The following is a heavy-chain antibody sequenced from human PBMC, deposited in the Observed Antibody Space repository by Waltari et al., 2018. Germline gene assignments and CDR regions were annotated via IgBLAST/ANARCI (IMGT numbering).Heavy chain of an antibody. CDR1: GYTFTSYG. J-gene: IGHJ4*02. Sequence: QVQLVQSGAEVKKPGASVKVSCKASGYTFTSYGISWVRRAPGQGLEWMGWISAYNGNTNYAQKLQGRVTMTTDTSTSTAYMELRSLRSDDTAVYYCARDKGYYDSSGYPGFDYWGQGTLVTVSS. D-gene: IGHD3-22*01. CDR3: ARDKGYYDSSGYPGFDY. V-gene: IGHV1-18*01. CDR2: ISAYNGNT.